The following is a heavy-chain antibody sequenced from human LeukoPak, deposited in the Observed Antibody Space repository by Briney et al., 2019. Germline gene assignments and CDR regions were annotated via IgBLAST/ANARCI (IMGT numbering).Heavy chain of an antibody. V-gene: IGHV1-46*01. CDR2: INPSGGSA. D-gene: IGHD3-3*01. J-gene: IGHJ4*02. CDR3: ARDDDPIFGVVTPTAAY. Sequence: ASVKVSCKAFGYTFTSYFIHWVRQAPGQGLEWMGIINPSGGSATYAQKFQGRVAMTRDTSITTAYLHLSSLTSDDTAVYYCARDDDPIFGVVTPTAAYWGQGTLVTVSS. CDR1: GYTFTSYF.